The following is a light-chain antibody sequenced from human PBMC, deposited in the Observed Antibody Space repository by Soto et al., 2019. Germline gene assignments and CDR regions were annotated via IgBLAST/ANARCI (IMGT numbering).Light chain of an antibody. CDR2: EVS. CDR1: SSDVGAYDY. Sequence: QSALTQPASVSGSPGQSSTISCTGTSSDVGAYDYVSWYQQYPGKTPKVMISEVSNRPSGVSNRFSGSKSGNTASLTISGLQAEDEADYYCGSYTSSSTYVFGTGTKVTVL. J-gene: IGLJ1*01. CDR3: GSYTSSSTYV. V-gene: IGLV2-14*01.